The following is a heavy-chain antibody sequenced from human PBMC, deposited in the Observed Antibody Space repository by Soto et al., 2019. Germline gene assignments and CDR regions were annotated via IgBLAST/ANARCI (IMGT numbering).Heavy chain of an antibody. J-gene: IGHJ4*02. CDR2: ISYDGSNK. CDR3: ARDPDYYDSSGSLDY. D-gene: IGHD3-22*01. CDR1: GFTFSSYA. V-gene: IGHV3-30-3*01. Sequence: GGSLRLSCAASGFTFSSYAMHWVRQAPGKGLEWVAVISYDGSNKYYADSVKGRFTISRDNSKNTLYLQMNSLRAEDTAVYYCARDPDYYDSSGSLDYWGQGTLVTVSS.